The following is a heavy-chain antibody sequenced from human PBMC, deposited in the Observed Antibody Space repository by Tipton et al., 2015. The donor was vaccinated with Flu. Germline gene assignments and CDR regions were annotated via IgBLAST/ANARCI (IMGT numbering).Heavy chain of an antibody. Sequence: TLSLTCTVSGGAVSSGSYYWSWIRHPPGKGLEWIGHIYYSGSTNYNPSLKSRVTISVDTSKNQFSLKLSSVTAADTAVYYCARDRPHYSGVGYYYGMYVWGQGTAVTVSS. V-gene: IGHV4-61*01. CDR1: GGAVSSGSYY. D-gene: IGHD1-26*01. CDR3: ARDRPHYSGVGYYYGMYV. CDR2: IYYSGST. J-gene: IGHJ6*02.